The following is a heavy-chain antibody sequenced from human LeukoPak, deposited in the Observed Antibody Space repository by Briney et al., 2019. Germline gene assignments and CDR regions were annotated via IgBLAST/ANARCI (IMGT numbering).Heavy chain of an antibody. CDR3: ARTITIFGALGYFDY. Sequence: SETLSLTCTVSGTSISSGAYFWSWARQPPGKGLEWFAYLYYSGNTYYHPSLKRRVTISVDTSKNQFSLKLSSVTAADTAVYYCARTITIFGALGYFDYWGQGNLVTVSS. D-gene: IGHD3-3*01. V-gene: IGHV4-31*03. CDR2: LYYSGNT. CDR1: GTSISSGAYF. J-gene: IGHJ4*02.